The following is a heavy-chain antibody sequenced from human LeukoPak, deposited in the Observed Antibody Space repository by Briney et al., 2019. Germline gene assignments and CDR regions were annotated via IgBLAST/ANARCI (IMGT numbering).Heavy chain of an antibody. J-gene: IGHJ5*02. CDR1: GGSFSGYY. D-gene: IGHD2-2*01. V-gene: IGHV4-34*01. CDR3: ARGLGYCSSTSCYSRRPYNWFDP. Sequence: SETLSLTCAVYGGSFSGYYWSWIRQPPGKGLEWIGEINHSGSTNYNPSLKSRVTISVDTSKNQFSLKLSSVTAADTAVYYCARGLGYCSSTSCYSRRPYNWFDPWDQGTLVTVSS. CDR2: INHSGST.